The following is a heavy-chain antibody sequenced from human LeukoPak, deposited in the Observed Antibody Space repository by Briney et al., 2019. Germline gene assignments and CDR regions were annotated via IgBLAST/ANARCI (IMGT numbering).Heavy chain of an antibody. J-gene: IGHJ4*02. CDR1: GGSFSGYY. Sequence: PSETLSLTCAVYGGSFSGYYWSWIRQPPGKGLEWIGEINHSGSTNYNPSLKSRVTISVDTSKNQFSLKLSSVTAADTAVYYCASGGRLGYCSSTSCYRNCKFDYWGQGTLVTVSS. D-gene: IGHD2-2*01. V-gene: IGHV4-34*01. CDR3: ASGGRLGYCSSTSCYRNCKFDY. CDR2: INHSGST.